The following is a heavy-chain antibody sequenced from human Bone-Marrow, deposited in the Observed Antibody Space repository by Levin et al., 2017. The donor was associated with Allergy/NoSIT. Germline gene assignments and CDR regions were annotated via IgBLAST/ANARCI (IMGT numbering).Heavy chain of an antibody. CDR2: IRSKAYGGTT. D-gene: IGHD4-17*01. V-gene: IGHV3-49*03. CDR1: GFTFGDYA. CDR3: TTTTGSVAFDI. J-gene: IGHJ3*02. Sequence: GGSLRLSCTASGFTFGDYAMSWFRQAPGKGLEWVGFIRSKAYGGTTEYAASVKGRFTISRDDSKSIAYLQMNSLKTEDTAVYYCTTTTGSVAFDIWGQGTMVTVSS.